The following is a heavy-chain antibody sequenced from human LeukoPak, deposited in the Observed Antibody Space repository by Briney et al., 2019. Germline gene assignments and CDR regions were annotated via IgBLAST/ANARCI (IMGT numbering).Heavy chain of an antibody. CDR1: GFTFSSYW. D-gene: IGHD3-10*01. V-gene: IGHV3-7*01. Sequence: GGSLRLSCAASGFTFSSYWMSWVRQAPGKGLEWVANIKQDGSEKYYVDSVKGRLTISRDNAKNSPYLQMNSLRAEDTAVYYCARYPGSGSYLPSYNWFDPWGQGTLVTVSS. CDR3: ARYPGSGSYLPSYNWFDP. J-gene: IGHJ5*02. CDR2: IKQDGSEK.